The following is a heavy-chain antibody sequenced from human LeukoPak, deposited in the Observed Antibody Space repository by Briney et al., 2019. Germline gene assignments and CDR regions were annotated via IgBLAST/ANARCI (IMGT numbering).Heavy chain of an antibody. CDR2: IGTTSSYI. CDR1: GFTFSSYG. Sequence: GGSLRLSCAASGFTFSSYGINWVRQAPGKGLEWVSFIGTTSSYIHYADSVKGRFTISRDNAKNSVYLQMSSLRAEDTAVYYCARDSYGWHDRWDYWGQGTLVTVSS. V-gene: IGHV3-21*01. D-gene: IGHD1-1*01. CDR3: ARDSYGWHDRWDY. J-gene: IGHJ4*02.